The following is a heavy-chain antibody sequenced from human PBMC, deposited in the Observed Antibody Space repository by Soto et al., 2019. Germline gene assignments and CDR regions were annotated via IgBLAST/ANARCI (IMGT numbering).Heavy chain of an antibody. CDR1: GGSISSYY. CDR3: ARGYDIVVVPAALNWFDP. Sequence: SETLSLTCTVSGGSISSYYWSWIRQPPGKGLEWIGYIYYSGSTNYNPSLKSRVTISVDTSKNRFSLKLSSVTAADTAVYYCARGYDIVVVPAALNWFDPWGQGTLVTVSS. V-gene: IGHV4-59*01. CDR2: IYYSGST. J-gene: IGHJ5*02. D-gene: IGHD2-2*01.